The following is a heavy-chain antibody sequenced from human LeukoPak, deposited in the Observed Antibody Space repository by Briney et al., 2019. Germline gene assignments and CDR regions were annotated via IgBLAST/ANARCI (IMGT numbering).Heavy chain of an antibody. CDR1: GFTFSDYW. V-gene: IGHV3-74*01. CDR3: AREKYQRGYSY. D-gene: IGHD5-18*01. J-gene: IGHJ4*02. Sequence: GGSLRLSCAASGFTFSDYWMHWVRQAPGKGLVWVSHINIDGSSTTYADSVKGRFTISRDNAKNTLYLQMNSLRAEDTAVYYCAREKYQRGYSYWGQGTLVTVSS. CDR2: INIDGSST.